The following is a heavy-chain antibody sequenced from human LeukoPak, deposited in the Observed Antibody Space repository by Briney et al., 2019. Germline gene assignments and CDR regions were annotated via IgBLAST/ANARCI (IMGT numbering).Heavy chain of an antibody. D-gene: IGHD3-3*01. CDR1: GGTFSSYA. J-gene: IGHJ3*02. CDR2: IIPIFGTA. V-gene: IGHV1-69*05. Sequence: SVKVSCKASGGTFSSYAISCVRQDPGQGLEWMGRIIPIFGTANYAQKFQGRVTITTDESTSTADMELSSLRAEDTAVYYCARATIFGVDFDAFDIWGQGTMVTVSS. CDR3: ARATIFGVDFDAFDI.